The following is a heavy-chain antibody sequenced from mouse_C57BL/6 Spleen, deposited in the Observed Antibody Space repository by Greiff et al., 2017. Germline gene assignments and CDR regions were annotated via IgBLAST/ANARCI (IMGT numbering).Heavy chain of an antibody. J-gene: IGHJ1*03. CDR3: ARPYDYDGYFDV. Sequence: VQLKESGGGLVKPGGSLKLSCAASGFTFSDYGMHWVRQAPEKGLEWVAYISSGSSTIYYADTVNGRFTISRDNAKNTLFLQMTSLRSEDTAMYYCARPYDYDGYFDVWGTGTTGTVSS. CDR2: ISSGSSTI. D-gene: IGHD2-4*01. V-gene: IGHV5-17*01. CDR1: GFTFSDYG.